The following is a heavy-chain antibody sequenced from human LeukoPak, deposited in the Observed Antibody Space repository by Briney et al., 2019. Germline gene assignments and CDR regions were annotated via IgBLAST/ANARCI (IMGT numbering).Heavy chain of an antibody. Sequence: GGSLRLSCAASGFTFSSYGMSWVRQAPGKGLEWVSAISGSGGSTYYADSVKGRFTISRDNAKNSLYLQMNSLRAEDTAVYYCARPHIVGASLAFDIWGQGTMVTVSS. D-gene: IGHD1-26*01. CDR3: ARPHIVGASLAFDI. V-gene: IGHV3-23*01. CDR1: GFTFSSYG. CDR2: ISGSGGST. J-gene: IGHJ3*02.